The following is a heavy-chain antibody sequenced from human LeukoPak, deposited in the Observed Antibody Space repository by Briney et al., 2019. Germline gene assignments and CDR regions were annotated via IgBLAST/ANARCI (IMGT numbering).Heavy chain of an antibody. CDR3: ARGQSGSLVDY. J-gene: IGHJ4*02. D-gene: IGHD1-26*01. V-gene: IGHV3-64*01. CDR2: ISGNGGTT. Sequence: QPGGSLRLSCAASGFTFSACDMHWVRQAPGKGLEYVSGISGNGGTTYYANAVKGRFIISRDNSKNTLSLQMGSLRPEDIGVYYCARGQSGSLVDYWGQGTLVTVSS. CDR1: GFTFSACD.